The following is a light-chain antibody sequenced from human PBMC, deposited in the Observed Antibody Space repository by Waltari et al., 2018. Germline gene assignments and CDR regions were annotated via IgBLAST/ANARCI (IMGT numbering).Light chain of an antibody. CDR3: CAFASTSTTYV. J-gene: IGLJ1*01. V-gene: IGLV2-23*02. CDR1: SSDVGRHNL. Sequence: QSALTQPASVSGSPGQSITISCTGTSSDVGRHNLVSWYQQHPGKAPKHMIHEVTKRPFRVVNRFSGSKSGTTASLTISRLQAEDEADYYCCAFASTSTTYVFGSGTKVTV. CDR2: EVT.